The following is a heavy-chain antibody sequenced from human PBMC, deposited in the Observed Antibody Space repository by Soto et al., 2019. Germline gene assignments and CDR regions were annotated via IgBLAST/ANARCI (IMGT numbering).Heavy chain of an antibody. CDR3: ARVICSSTSCYADDAFDI. D-gene: IGHD2-2*01. CDR1: GFTFSSYS. J-gene: IGHJ3*02. Sequence: GESLKISCAASGFTFSSYSMNWVRQAPGKGLEWVSSISSSSSYIYYADSVKGRFTISRDNAKNSLYLQMNSLRAEDTAVYYCARVICSSTSCYADDAFDIWGQGTMVTVSS. V-gene: IGHV3-21*01. CDR2: ISSSSSYI.